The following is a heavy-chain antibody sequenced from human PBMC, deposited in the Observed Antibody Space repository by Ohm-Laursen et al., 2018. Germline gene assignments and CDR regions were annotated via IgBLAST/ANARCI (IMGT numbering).Heavy chain of an antibody. J-gene: IGHJ4*02. D-gene: IGHD3-22*01. Sequence: SLRLSCAASGLTLRPYAMSWVRQAPGKGLEWVSGISGSGGSTYYADSVKGRFTISRDNSKNTLYLQMNSLRANDTAVYYCAKGGSYDSSGYYSTRFDYWGQGIQVTVSS. CDR1: GLTLRPYA. CDR3: AKGGSYDSSGYYSTRFDY. V-gene: IGHV3-23*01. CDR2: ISGSGGST.